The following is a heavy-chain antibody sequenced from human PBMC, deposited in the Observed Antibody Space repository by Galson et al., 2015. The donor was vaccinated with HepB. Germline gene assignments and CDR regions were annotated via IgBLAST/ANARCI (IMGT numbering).Heavy chain of an antibody. D-gene: IGHD6-19*01. V-gene: IGHV3-30*04. J-gene: IGHJ6*02. CDR1: GFTFSSYA. CDR3: ARDRQWLASYYNYGMDV. CDR2: ISYDGSKK. Sequence: SLRLSCAASGFTFSSYAMHLVRQAPGKGLEWVAVISYDGSKKYYADSVKGRFTISRDKSKNTLYLQMNSLRPEDTAVYYCARDRQWLASYYNYGMDVWGQGTTVTVSS.